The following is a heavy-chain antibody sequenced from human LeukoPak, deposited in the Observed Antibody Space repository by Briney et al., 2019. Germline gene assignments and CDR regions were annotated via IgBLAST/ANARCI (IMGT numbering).Heavy chain of an antibody. Sequence: ASVKVSCKASGYTFTGYYMHWVRPAPGQGLAWMGRINPNSGGTNYAQKFQGRVTMTRDTSISTAYMELSRLRSDDTAVYYCARDLDQRWLQLGFDYWGQGTLVTVSS. V-gene: IGHV1-2*06. D-gene: IGHD5-12*01. CDR2: INPNSGGT. CDR3: ARDLDQRWLQLGFDY. CDR1: GYTFTGYY. J-gene: IGHJ4*02.